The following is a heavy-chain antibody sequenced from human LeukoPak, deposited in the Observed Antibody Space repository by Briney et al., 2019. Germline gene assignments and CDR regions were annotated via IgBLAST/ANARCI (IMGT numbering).Heavy chain of an antibody. D-gene: IGHD2/OR15-2a*01. CDR3: AHYGTTWAFDY. CDR1: GFSFSSSGLG. Sequence: SGPTLVNPTQTLTLTCTFSGFSFSSSGLGVAWIRQPPGKALEWLALIYWDDGKRYNPSLKSRLTITKDTSKNQVVLTMTNMDPVDTATYHCAHYGTTWAFDYWGQGTLVTVSS. CDR2: IYWDDGK. J-gene: IGHJ4*02. V-gene: IGHV2-5*02.